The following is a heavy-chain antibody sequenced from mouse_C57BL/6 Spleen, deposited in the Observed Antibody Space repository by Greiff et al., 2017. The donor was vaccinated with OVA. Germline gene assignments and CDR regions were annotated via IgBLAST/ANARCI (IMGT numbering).Heavy chain of an antibody. CDR2: IDPSDSYT. Sequence: QVQLQQPGAELVRPGTSVKLSCKASGYTFTSYWMHWVKQRPGQGLEWIGVIDPSDSYTNYNQKFKGKATLTVDTSSSPAYMQLSSLTSEDSAVYYCAREGDYGGAMDYWGQGTSVTVSS. J-gene: IGHJ4*01. V-gene: IGHV1-59*01. D-gene: IGHD2-4*01. CDR3: AREGDYGGAMDY. CDR1: GYTFTSYW.